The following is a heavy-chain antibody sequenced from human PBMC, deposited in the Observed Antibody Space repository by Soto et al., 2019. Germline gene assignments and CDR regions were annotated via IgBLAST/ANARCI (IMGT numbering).Heavy chain of an antibody. J-gene: IGHJ6*02. CDR2: IIPMFATA. CDR3: ARNDYGDFGGYYYHGMDV. D-gene: IGHD4-17*01. CDR1: GDTFSSYA. V-gene: IGHV1-69*12. Sequence: QVQLVQSGAEVKKPGSSVKVSCKASGDTFSSYAISWVRQAPGQGLEWMGGIIPMFATANYAQKFQGRVTITAGESTRPAYMELSSLISEDTAVYYCARNDYGDFGGYYYHGMDVWGHGTTVTVSS.